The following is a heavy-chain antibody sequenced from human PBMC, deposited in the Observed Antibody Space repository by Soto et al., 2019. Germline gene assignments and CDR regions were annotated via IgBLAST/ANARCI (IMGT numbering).Heavy chain of an antibody. CDR3: AKEDCSSISCHRNWFDP. CDR2: IWYDGSNK. D-gene: IGHD2-2*01. CDR1: GFTFSSYG. Sequence: PGGSLRLSCAASGFTFSSYGMHWVRQAPGKGLEWVAVIWYDGSNKYYADSVKGRFTISRDNSKNTLYLQMNSLRAEDTAVYYCAKEDCSSISCHRNWFDPWGQGTLVTVSS. J-gene: IGHJ5*02. V-gene: IGHV3-30*02.